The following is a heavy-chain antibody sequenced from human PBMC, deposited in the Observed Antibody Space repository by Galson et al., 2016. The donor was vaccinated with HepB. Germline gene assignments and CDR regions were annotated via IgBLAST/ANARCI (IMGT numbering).Heavy chain of an antibody. CDR2: FTYDGGER. J-gene: IGHJ1*01. CDR1: GFSSSSHV. D-gene: IGHD6-19*01. CDR3: VDRGSSGWNLYFQH. Sequence: SLRLSCAASGFSSSSHVVTWVRQVPGGGLQWLSSFTYDGGERHYADSVTGRFTASRDNSKNTHYLQMNNVRSDDTAIYYCVDRGSSGWNLYFQHWGQGTLVTVSS. V-gene: IGHV3-23*01.